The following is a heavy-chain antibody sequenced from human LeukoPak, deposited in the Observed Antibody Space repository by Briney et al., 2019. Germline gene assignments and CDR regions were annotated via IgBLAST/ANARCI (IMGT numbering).Heavy chain of an antibody. Sequence: ASVKVSCKASGYTFTSYDINWVRQATGQGLEWMGWMNSNVGNTGYEQKFQGRVTMTRNTSMRTAYMELSSLTSEDTAVYYCARARSGYHYYYGMDVWGQGTTVTVSS. CDR2: MNSNVGNT. CDR3: ARARSGYHYYYGMDV. J-gene: IGHJ6*02. CDR1: GYTFTSYD. V-gene: IGHV1-8*01. D-gene: IGHD5-12*01.